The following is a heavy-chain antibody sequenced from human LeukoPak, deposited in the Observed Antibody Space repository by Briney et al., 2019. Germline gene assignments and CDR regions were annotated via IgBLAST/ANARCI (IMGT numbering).Heavy chain of an antibody. CDR1: GGSISSGSYY. D-gene: IGHD5-12*01. Sequence: SETLSLTCNVSGGSISSGSYYWSWIRRPAGKGLEWIGRIHTSGSTTYNPSLKSRVAISVDTSKNQFSLKLTSVTAADTAVYYCARGGGYSGYAFDYWGQGTLVTVSS. CDR2: IHTSGST. CDR3: ARGGGYSGYAFDY. J-gene: IGHJ4*02. V-gene: IGHV4-61*02.